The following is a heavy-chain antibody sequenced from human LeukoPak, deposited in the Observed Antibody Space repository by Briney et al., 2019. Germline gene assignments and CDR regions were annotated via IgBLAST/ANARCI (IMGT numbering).Heavy chain of an antibody. CDR1: GFTFSSYA. D-gene: IGHD3-16*01. CDR2: ISGSGGST. J-gene: IGHJ5*02. Sequence: GGSLRLSCAASGFTFSSYAMSWVRQAPGKGLEWVSAISGSGGSTYYADSVKGRFTISRDNSKNTLYLQMNSLRAEDTAVYYCAKCDLVGVMAGWFDPWGQGTLVTVSS. V-gene: IGHV3-23*01. CDR3: AKCDLVGVMAGWFDP.